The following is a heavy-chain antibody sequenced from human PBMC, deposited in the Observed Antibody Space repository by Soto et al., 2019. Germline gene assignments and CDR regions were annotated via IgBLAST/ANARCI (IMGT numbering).Heavy chain of an antibody. CDR1: GFTFSNAW. Sequence: GGSLRLSCAASGFTFSNAWMNWVRQAPRKGLEWVGRIKSKTDGGTTDYAAPVKGRFTISRDDSKNTLYLQMNSLKTEDTAVYYCTTDKVPVVVVAATLGVPSPYNWFDPWGQGTLVTVSS. CDR3: TTDKVPVVVVAATLGVPSPYNWFDP. J-gene: IGHJ5*02. CDR2: IKSKTDGGTT. D-gene: IGHD2-15*01. V-gene: IGHV3-15*07.